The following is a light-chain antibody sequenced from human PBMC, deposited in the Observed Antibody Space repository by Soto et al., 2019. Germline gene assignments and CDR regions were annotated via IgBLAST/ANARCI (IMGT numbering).Light chain of an antibody. CDR3: QQYGSKPWT. CDR1: QTVGSNY. Sequence: EIVLTQSPGTLSLSPGERATLSCRASQTVGSNYLAWYQQKPGQAPRLLIYGAFNRVPGISDRFSGSGSGTDFTLTISRLEPEDFAVYYCQQYGSKPWTFGQETKVEVK. CDR2: GAF. V-gene: IGKV3-20*01. J-gene: IGKJ1*01.